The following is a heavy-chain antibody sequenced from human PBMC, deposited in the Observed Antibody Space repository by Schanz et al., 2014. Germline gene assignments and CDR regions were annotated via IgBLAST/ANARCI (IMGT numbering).Heavy chain of an antibody. D-gene: IGHD3-10*02. J-gene: IGHJ4*02. V-gene: IGHV1-18*01. CDR3: ARDRRLFDRDDLYYFDA. CDR1: GYIFINSG. Sequence: QVQLVQSGPEVKKPGATVKVSCKASGYIFINSGISWVRQAPGQGLEWMGWISVYNHNKEYDQKFQGRVTMTTDTSTSTAYMALTDVRSDDTAVYECARDRRLFDRDDLYYFDAWGQGTLVTVSS. CDR2: ISVYNHNK.